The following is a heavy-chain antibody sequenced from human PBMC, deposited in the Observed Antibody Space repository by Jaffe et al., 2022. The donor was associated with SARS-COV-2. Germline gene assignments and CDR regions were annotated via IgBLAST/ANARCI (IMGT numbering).Heavy chain of an antibody. V-gene: IGHV3-23*01. D-gene: IGHD3-3*01. J-gene: IGHJ5*02. CDR3: AKDFSQGNYDFWSGPVPTFDP. CDR2: ISGSGGST. Sequence: EVQLLESGGGLVQPGGSLRLSCAASGFTFSSYAMSWVRQAPGKGLEWVSAISGSGGSTYYADSVKGRFTISRDNSKNTLYLQMNSLRAEDTAVYYCAKDFSQGNYDFWSGPVPTFDPWGQGTLVTVSS. CDR1: GFTFSSYA.